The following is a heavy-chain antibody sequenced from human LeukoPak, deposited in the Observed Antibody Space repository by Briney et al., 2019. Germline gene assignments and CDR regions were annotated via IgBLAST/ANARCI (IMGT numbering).Heavy chain of an antibody. CDR3: AKGIPFDF. J-gene: IGHJ4*02. CDR2: VHHSGTT. V-gene: IGHV4-38-2*02. CDR1: FPVTNGFH. Sequence: PSETLSLTCSVSFPVTNGFHWAWIRQPPGKGLEFMGYVHHSGTTYYNPSLNSRATTSVGASKYQFSLRLTSVAAADTAVYFCAKGIPFDFWGEGRLVTVSS. D-gene: IGHD2-2*02.